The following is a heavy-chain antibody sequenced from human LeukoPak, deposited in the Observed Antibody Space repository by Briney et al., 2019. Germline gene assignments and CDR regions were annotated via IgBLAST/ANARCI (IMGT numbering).Heavy chain of an antibody. J-gene: IGHJ3*02. D-gene: IGHD2-2*01. CDR1: GGTFSSYA. V-gene: IGHV1-69*04. CDR3: ASLGDIVVVPAKLNDAFDI. Sequence: SVKVSCKASGGTFSSYAISWVRQAPGQGLEWMGRIIPILGIANYAQKFQGRVTITADKSTSTAYMELSSLRSEDTAVYYCASLGDIVVVPAKLNDAFDIWGQGTMVTVSS. CDR2: IIPILGIA.